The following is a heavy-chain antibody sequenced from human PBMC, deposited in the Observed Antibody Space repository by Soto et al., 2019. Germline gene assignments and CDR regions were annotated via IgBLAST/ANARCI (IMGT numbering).Heavy chain of an antibody. CDR3: ARGAPTSSGWPIDD. CDR1: GGSFSGYY. D-gene: IGHD6-19*01. V-gene: IGHV4-34*01. Sequence: PSETLSLTCAVYGGSFSGYYWSWIRQPPGKGLEWIGEINHSGSTNYNPSLKSRVTISVDTSKNQFSLKLSSVTAADTAVYYCARGAPTSSGWPIDDWGQGTLVTVSS. J-gene: IGHJ4*02. CDR2: INHSGST.